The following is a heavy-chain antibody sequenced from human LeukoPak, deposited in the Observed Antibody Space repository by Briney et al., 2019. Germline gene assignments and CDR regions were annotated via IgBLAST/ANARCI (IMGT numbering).Heavy chain of an antibody. Sequence: SVKVSCKASGGTLSSYAISWVRQAPGQGLEWMGGIIPIFGTANYAQKFQGRVTITADESTSTAYMELSSPRSEDTAVYYCARAKRWWLPGVRLYYYYYMDVWGKGTTVTVSS. J-gene: IGHJ6*03. CDR2: IIPIFGTA. D-gene: IGHD5-12*01. CDR1: GGTLSSYA. V-gene: IGHV1-69*13. CDR3: ARAKRWWLPGVRLYYYYYMDV.